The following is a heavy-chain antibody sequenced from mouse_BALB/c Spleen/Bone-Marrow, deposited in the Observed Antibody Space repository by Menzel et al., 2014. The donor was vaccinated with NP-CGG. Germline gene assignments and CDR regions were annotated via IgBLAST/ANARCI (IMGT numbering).Heavy chain of an antibody. CDR1: GFDFSRYW. V-gene: IGHV4-1*02. Sequence: EVMLVESGGGLVQPGGSLKLSCAASGFDFSRYWMSWVRQAPGKGLELIGEINPDSSTINYTPSLKDKFIISRDNAKNTLYMQMSKVRSEDTALYYCARQGYYGKGDYGGQGTPLTVSS. J-gene: IGHJ2*01. D-gene: IGHD2-1*01. CDR2: INPDSSTI. CDR3: ARQGYYGKGDY.